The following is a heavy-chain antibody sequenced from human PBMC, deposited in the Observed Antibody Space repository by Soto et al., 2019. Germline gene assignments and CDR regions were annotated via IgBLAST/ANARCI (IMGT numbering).Heavy chain of an antibody. Sequence: GGSLRLSCAASGFTFSSYSMNWVRQAPGKGLEWVSSISSSSSYIYYADSVKGRFTISRDNAKSSLYLQMNSLRAEDTAVYYCAREGFEGSSTGGGYYGMDVWGQGTTVTV. CDR1: GFTFSSYS. CDR3: AREGFEGSSTGGGYYGMDV. J-gene: IGHJ6*02. CDR2: ISSSSSYI. V-gene: IGHV3-21*01. D-gene: IGHD6-13*01.